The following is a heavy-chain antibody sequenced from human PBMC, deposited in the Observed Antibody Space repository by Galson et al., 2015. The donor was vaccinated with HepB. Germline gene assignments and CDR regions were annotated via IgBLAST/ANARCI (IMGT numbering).Heavy chain of an antibody. D-gene: IGHD3-16*01. CDR1: GFTFSSYA. J-gene: IGHJ5*02. V-gene: IGHV3-30-3*01. CDR3: ARAGVGGWFDP. Sequence: LRLSCAASGFTFSSYAMHWVRQAPGKGLEWVAVISYDGSNKYYADSVKGRFTISRDNSKNTLYLQMNSLRAEDTAVYYCARAGVGGWFDPWGQGTLVTVSS. CDR2: ISYDGSNK.